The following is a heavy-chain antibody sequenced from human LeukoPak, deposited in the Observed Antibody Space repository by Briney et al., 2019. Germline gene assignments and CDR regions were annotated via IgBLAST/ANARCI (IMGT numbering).Heavy chain of an antibody. D-gene: IGHD5-12*01. CDR1: GFTFSSYA. CDR2: ISGSGGST. V-gene: IGHV3-23*01. Sequence: GGSLRFSCAASGFTFSSYAMSWVRQAPGKGLEWVSAISGSGGSTYYADSVKGRFTISRDNSKNTLYLQMNSLRAEDTAVYYCAKGYSGYDYPTGLDYWGQGTLVTVSS. CDR3: AKGYSGYDYPTGLDY. J-gene: IGHJ4*02.